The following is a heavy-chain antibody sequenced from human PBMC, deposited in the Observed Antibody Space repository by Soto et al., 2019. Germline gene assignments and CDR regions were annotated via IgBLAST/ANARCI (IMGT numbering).Heavy chain of an antibody. D-gene: IGHD2-15*01. CDR3: ARYRRRDCSGGSCYSYNDY. CDR2: INHSGST. CDR1: GGSFSGYY. J-gene: IGHJ4*02. Sequence: SETLSLTCAVYGGSFSGYYWSWIRQPPGKGLEWIGEINHSGSTNYNPSLKSRVTISVDTSKNQFSLKLSSVTAADTAVYYCARYRRRDCSGGSCYSYNDYWGQGTLVTVSS. V-gene: IGHV4-34*01.